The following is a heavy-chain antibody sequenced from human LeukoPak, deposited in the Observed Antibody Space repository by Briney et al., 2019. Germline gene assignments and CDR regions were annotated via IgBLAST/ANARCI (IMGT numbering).Heavy chain of an antibody. D-gene: IGHD1-26*01. CDR3: ARDREGATDY. CDR2: ISGSGGST. Sequence: SGGSLRLSCAASGFTFSSYAMSWVRQAPGKGLEWVSAISGSGGSTYYADSVKGRFTISRDNSKNPLYLQMGSLRAEDMAVYYCARDREGATDYWGQGTLVTVSS. CDR1: GFTFSSYA. V-gene: IGHV3-23*01. J-gene: IGHJ4*02.